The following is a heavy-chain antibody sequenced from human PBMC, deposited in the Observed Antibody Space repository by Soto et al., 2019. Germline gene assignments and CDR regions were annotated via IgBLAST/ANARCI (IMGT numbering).Heavy chain of an antibody. CDR1: GFSLSNAGLG. D-gene: IGHD6-13*01. J-gene: IGHJ5*02. CDR3: ASTYTTSWYWFDP. Sequence: QVTVKESGPVLVKPTETLTLTCTVSGFSLSNAGLGVSWIRQPPGKALEWLAHIFSNDEKSYSTSLKSRLTIPKYTPKSHVVLTMTNMDPVDTATYYCASTYTTSWYWFDPWGQGTLVTVSS. CDR2: IFSNDEK. V-gene: IGHV2-26*04.